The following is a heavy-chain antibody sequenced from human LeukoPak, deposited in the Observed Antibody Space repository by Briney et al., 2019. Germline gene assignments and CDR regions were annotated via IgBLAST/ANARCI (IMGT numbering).Heavy chain of an antibody. CDR2: ISSSSSYI. J-gene: IGHJ4*02. V-gene: IGHV3-21*01. CDR1: GFNFRDYY. D-gene: IGHD6-19*01. CDR3: ARDRVAVAGTRFHPLDY. Sequence: GGSLRLSCGASGFNFRDYYMSWVRQAPGKGLEWVSSISSSSSYIYYADSVKGRFTISRDNAKNSLYLQMNSLRAEDTAVYYCARDRVAVAGTRFHPLDYWGQGTLVTVSS.